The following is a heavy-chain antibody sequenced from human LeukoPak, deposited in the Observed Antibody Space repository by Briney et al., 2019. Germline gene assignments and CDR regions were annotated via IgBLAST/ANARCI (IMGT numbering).Heavy chain of an antibody. V-gene: IGHV3-7*01. CDR1: GFTFGDYA. CDR3: ARGGQRMFDY. CDR2: IKQDGGGK. J-gene: IGHJ4*02. Sequence: PGGSLRLSCTASGFTFGDYAMTWVRQAPGKGLEWVANIKQDGGGKYYLNSVKGRFTISRDNAKNSLFLQMSSLKAEDTAVYYCARGGQRMFDYWGQGTLVTVSS.